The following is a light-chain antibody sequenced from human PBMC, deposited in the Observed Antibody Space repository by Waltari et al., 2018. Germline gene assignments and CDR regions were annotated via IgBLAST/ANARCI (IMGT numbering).Light chain of an antibody. Sequence: QSALTQPASVSGSPGQSITISCTGTSRDVGSYNLVSWYQQHPGKAPKLMIYEVSKRPSGVSNRFSGSKSGNTASLTISGLQAEDEADYYCCSYAGSRLVFGTGTKVTVL. CDR2: EVS. CDR3: CSYAGSRLV. V-gene: IGLV2-23*02. J-gene: IGLJ1*01. CDR1: SRDVGSYNL.